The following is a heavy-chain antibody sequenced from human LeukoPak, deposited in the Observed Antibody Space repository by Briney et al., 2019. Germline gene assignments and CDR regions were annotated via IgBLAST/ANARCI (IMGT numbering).Heavy chain of an antibody. D-gene: IGHD3-10*01. V-gene: IGHV4-59*01. CDR2: IYYSGST. J-gene: IGHJ4*02. Sequence: PGGSLRLSCAASGFTFSSYAMSWIRQPPGKGLEWIGYIYYSGSTNYNPSLKSRVTISLDTSKNQFSLKLNSVTAADTAVYYCASHYGSGSFYSPFDYWGQGTLVTVSS. CDR3: ASHYGSGSFYSPFDY. CDR1: GFTFSSYA.